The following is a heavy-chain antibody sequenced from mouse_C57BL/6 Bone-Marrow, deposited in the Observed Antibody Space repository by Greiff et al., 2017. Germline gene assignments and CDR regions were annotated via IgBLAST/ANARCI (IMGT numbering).Heavy chain of an antibody. CDR3: AREGHDYDFAY. J-gene: IGHJ3*01. CDR1: GYAFTNYL. V-gene: IGHV1-54*01. D-gene: IGHD2-4*01. Sequence: QVHVKQSGAELVRPGTSVKVSCKASGYAFTNYLIEWVKQRPGQGLEWIGVINPGSGGTNYNEKFKGKATLTADKSSSTAYMQLSSLTSEDSAVYFCAREGHDYDFAYWGQGTLVTVSA. CDR2: INPGSGGT.